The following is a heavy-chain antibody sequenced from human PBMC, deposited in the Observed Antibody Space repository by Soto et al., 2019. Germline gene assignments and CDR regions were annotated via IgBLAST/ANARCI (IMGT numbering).Heavy chain of an antibody. CDR2: IHYSGST. Sequence: SLLLCVRWTVAGGYSVSNGDYRGLIRQPPGKGLEWIGNIHYSGSTYYDSSLKTRVTISVDTSKNQFSLKLSSVTAADTAVYYCASQHYYDSSGYYVGYWGQGTLVTVSS. D-gene: IGHD3-22*01. CDR3: ASQHYYDSSGYYVGY. CDR1: GGYSVSNGDY. V-gene: IGHV4-39*01. J-gene: IGHJ4*02.